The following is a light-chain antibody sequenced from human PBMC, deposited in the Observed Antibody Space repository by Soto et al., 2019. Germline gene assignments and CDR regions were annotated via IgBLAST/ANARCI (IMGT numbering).Light chain of an antibody. J-gene: IGKJ5*01. CDR3: QQYNNWPPIT. Sequence: ETVMTHSPATLSVSPWESATLSSSASQSISSNLAWFQQKPGQAPRLLIYDASTMATGFPARFSGSGSGTEFTLTISSLQSEDFAVYYCQQYNNWPPITFGQGTRLENK. V-gene: IGKV3-15*01. CDR1: QSISSN. CDR2: DAS.